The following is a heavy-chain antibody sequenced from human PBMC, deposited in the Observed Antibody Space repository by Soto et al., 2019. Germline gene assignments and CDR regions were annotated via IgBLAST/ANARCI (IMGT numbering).Heavy chain of an antibody. J-gene: IGHJ4*02. D-gene: IGHD3-16*02. CDR1: GGSISSYY. Sequence: SETLSLTCTVSGGSISSYYWSWIRQPPGKGLEWIGYIYYSGSTNYNPSLKSRVTISVDTSKNQFSLKLSSVTAADTAVYCCARTMITFGGVIPPYYFDYWGQGTLVTV. V-gene: IGHV4-59*01. CDR3: ARTMITFGGVIPPYYFDY. CDR2: IYYSGST.